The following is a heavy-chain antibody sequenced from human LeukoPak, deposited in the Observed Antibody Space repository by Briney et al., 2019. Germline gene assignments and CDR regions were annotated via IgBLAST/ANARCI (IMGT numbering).Heavy chain of an antibody. CDR1: GLTVSSNY. Sequence: GGSLRLSCAASGLTVSSNYMTWVRQAPGKGLEWVSIPYTGGATDYADSVKGRFTISRDTSKNTLFLQMNSLRAEDTAVYYCARSGGISFDHWGQGTQVTVSS. CDR3: ARSGGISFDH. CDR2: PYTGGAT. V-gene: IGHV3-66*01. D-gene: IGHD4-23*01. J-gene: IGHJ4*02.